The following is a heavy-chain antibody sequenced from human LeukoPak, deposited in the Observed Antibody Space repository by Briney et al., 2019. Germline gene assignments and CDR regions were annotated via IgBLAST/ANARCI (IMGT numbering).Heavy chain of an antibody. V-gene: IGHV3-21*01. Sequence: GGSLRLSCAASGFTFSSYSMNWVRQAPGKGLEWVSSISSSSSYIYYADSVKGRFTISRDNAKNSLYLQMNSLRAEDTAVYYCAREPGPHYYYSYGMDVWGQGTTVTVSS. CDR2: ISSSSSYI. CDR1: GFTFSSYS. CDR3: AREPGPHYYYSYGMDV. J-gene: IGHJ6*02.